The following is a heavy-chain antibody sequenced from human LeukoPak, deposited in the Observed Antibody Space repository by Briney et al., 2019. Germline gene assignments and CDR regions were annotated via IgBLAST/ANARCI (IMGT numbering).Heavy chain of an antibody. CDR2: ISYDGSNK. Sequence: GGSLRLSCAAPGFTFSSYGMHWVRQAPGKGLEWVAVISYDGSNKYYADSVKGRFTISRDNSKNTLYLQMNSLRAEDTAVYYCAKDTSSGELPHYFDYWGQGTLVTVSS. V-gene: IGHV3-30*18. CDR3: AKDTSSGELPHYFDY. J-gene: IGHJ4*02. CDR1: GFTFSSYG. D-gene: IGHD3-10*01.